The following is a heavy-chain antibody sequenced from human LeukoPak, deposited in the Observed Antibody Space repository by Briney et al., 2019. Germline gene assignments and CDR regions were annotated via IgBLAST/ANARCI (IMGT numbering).Heavy chain of an antibody. CDR1: GGSISSSSYY. D-gene: IGHD6-6*01. V-gene: IGHV4-39*01. CDR3: AGRGYSNSSGYYFYGVDV. CDR2: IYYSGST. Sequence: SETLSLTCTVSGGSISSSSYYWGWIRQPPGKGLEWIGNIYYSGSTYYSPSLRSRLTISIDTSKNQFSLKLNSVTAADTSVYYCAGRGYSNSSGYYFYGVDVWGQGTTVTVSS. J-gene: IGHJ6*02.